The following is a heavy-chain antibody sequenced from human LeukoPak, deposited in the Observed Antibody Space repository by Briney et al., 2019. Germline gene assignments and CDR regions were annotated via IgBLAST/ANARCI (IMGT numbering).Heavy chain of an antibody. Sequence: GGSLRLSCAASGFTFSSYAMSWVRQAPGKGLEWVSAISGSGGSTYYADSVKGRFTISRDNSKNTLYLQMNSLRAEDTAVYYCASYDYVWGSHRTPFDYWGQGTLVTVSS. V-gene: IGHV3-23*01. CDR2: ISGSGGST. D-gene: IGHD3-16*02. CDR1: GFTFSSYA. CDR3: ASYDYVWGSHRTPFDY. J-gene: IGHJ4*02.